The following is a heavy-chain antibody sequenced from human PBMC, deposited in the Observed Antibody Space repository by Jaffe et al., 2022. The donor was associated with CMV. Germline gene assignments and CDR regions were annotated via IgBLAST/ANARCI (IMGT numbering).Heavy chain of an antibody. Sequence: EVQLLESGGGLVQPGGSLRLSCAASGFTFSSYAMSWVRQAPGKGLEWVSAISGSGGSTYYADSVKGRFTISRDNSKNTLYLQMNSLRAEDTAVYYCAKGYIVVVTAISFFDYWGQGTLVTVSS. D-gene: IGHD2-21*02. CDR2: ISGSGGST. CDR3: AKGYIVVVTAISFFDY. J-gene: IGHJ4*02. V-gene: IGHV3-23*01. CDR1: GFTFSSYA.